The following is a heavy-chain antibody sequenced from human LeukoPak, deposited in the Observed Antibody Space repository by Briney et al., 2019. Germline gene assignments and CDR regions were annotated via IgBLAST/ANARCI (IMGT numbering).Heavy chain of an antibody. D-gene: IGHD3-22*01. CDR2: IYYSGST. CDR1: GGSISSYY. CDR3: AGVQDHYYDSSGYYSRRYYFDY. Sequence: SETLSLTCTVSGGSISSYYWSWIRQPPGKGLEWIGYIYYSGSTNYNPSLKSRVTISVDTSKNQFSLKLSSVTAADTAVYYCAGVQDHYYDSSGYYSRRYYFDYWGQGTLVTVSS. V-gene: IGHV4-59*01. J-gene: IGHJ4*02.